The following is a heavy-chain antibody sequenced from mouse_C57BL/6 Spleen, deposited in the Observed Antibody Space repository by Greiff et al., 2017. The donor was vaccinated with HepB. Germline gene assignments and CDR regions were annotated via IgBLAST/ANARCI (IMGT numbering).Heavy chain of an antibody. Sequence: VQLKESGGDLVKPGGSLKLSCAASGFTFSSYGMSWVRQTPDKRLEWVATISSGGSYTYYPDSVKGRFTISRDNAKNTLYLQMSSLKSEDTAMYYCARHTTVVDWYFDVWGTGTTVTVSS. CDR1: GFTFSSYG. D-gene: IGHD1-1*01. V-gene: IGHV5-6*01. CDR3: ARHTTVVDWYFDV. J-gene: IGHJ1*03. CDR2: ISSGGSYT.